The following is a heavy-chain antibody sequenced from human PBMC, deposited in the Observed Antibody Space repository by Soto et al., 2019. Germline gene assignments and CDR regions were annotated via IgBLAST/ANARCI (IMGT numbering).Heavy chain of an antibody. V-gene: IGHV1-69*12. Sequence: QVQLVQSGAEVKKPGSSVKVSCKAPGGTFNSYVFNWVRQAPGQGLEWMGGIISIFGTPNYGQKFQGRVTITADESTSTGFMELSSLTSEDTAIYYCARDLGSGYDPGDYWGQGTLVTVSS. CDR3: ARDLGSGYDPGDY. J-gene: IGHJ4*02. CDR2: IISIFGTP. CDR1: GGTFNSYV. D-gene: IGHD5-12*01.